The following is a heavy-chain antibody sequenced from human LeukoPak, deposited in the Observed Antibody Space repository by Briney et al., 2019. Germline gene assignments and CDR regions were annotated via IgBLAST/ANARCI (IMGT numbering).Heavy chain of an antibody. CDR2: IYSGGST. CDR3: AREVVATNRYYYYYYMDV. D-gene: IGHD5-12*01. V-gene: IGHV3-53*01. Sequence: GGSLRLSCAASGFTVSSNYMSWVRQAPGKGLEWVSVIYSGGSTYYADSVKGRFTISRHNSKNTLYLQMNSLRAEDTAVYYCAREVVATNRYYYYYYMDVWGKGTTVTVSS. CDR1: GFTVSSNY. J-gene: IGHJ6*03.